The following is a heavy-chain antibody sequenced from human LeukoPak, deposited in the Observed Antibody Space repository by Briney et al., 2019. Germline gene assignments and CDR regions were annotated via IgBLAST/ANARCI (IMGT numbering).Heavy chain of an antibody. V-gene: IGHV5-51*01. J-gene: IGHJ4*02. CDR1: GYTFTAYW. D-gene: IGHD3-9*01. Sequence: GESLRISCQGSGYTFTAYWIGWVRQMPGKGLEWMGIIYPGDSDTRYSPSFQGQVTISADKSISTAYLQWSSLKASDTAMYYCARPGDARDPHFDWSPRTPWSYYFDYWGQGTLVTVSS. CDR3: ARPGDARDPHFDWSPRTPWSYYFDY. CDR2: IYPGDSDT.